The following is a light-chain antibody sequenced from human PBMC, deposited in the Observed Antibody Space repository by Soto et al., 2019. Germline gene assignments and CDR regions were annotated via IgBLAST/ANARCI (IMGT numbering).Light chain of an antibody. CDR1: QSVSSN. CDR3: QQYDNCFSPT. CDR2: GAS. V-gene: IGKV3-15*01. Sequence: VFTQSHPTLSLYPLEIATLSCRASQSVSSNLAWYQQKPGQAPRLLIYGASTSATGIPARFSGSGSCTESTLTNSSLLSGDFIASYCQQYDNCFSPTFGGGTKVDI. J-gene: IGKJ4*01.